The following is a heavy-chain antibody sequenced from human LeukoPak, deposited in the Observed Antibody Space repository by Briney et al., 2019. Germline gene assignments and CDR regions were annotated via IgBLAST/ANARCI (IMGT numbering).Heavy chain of an antibody. V-gene: IGHV3-7*03. CDR1: GFTFTNNW. CDR2: IKSDGSEK. Sequence: GGSLRLSCAASGFTFTNNWMSWVRQAPGKGLEWVANIKSDGSEKYYVDSVEGRFTISRDNAKNSLYLQMNSLRAEDTALYYCAKGDHYFDYWGQGTLVTVSS. D-gene: IGHD2-21*01. CDR3: AKGDHYFDY. J-gene: IGHJ4*02.